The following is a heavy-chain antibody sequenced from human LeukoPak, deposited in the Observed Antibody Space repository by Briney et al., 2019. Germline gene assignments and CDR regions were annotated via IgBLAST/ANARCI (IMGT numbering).Heavy chain of an antibody. CDR2: INGDGDTR. CDR3: ARVRIDYYYGKDV. V-gene: IGHV3-74*01. CDR1: GFTFSNYW. J-gene: IGHJ6*02. D-gene: IGHD1-26*01. Sequence: GGSLRLSCAASGFTFSNYWMHWVRQAPGKGLVWVSRINGDGDTRNYADSVKGRFTISRDNAKNTLYLQMNSLRAEDTAVYYCARVRIDYYYGKDVWGQGTTVTVSS.